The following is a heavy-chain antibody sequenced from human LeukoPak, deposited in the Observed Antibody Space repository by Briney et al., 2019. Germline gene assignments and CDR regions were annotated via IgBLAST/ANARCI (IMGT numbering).Heavy chain of an antibody. CDR2: ISGSGGST. CDR3: AKGGLGHLDY. V-gene: IGHV3-23*01. J-gene: IGHJ4*02. CDR1: GFTSSIYG. D-gene: IGHD3/OR15-3a*01. Sequence: GGSLRLSCAASGFTSSIYGMSWVRQAPGKGLEWVSAISGSGGSTYYADSVKGRFTISRDNSKNTLYLQMNSLRAEDTAVYYCAKGGLGHLDYWGQGTLVTVSS.